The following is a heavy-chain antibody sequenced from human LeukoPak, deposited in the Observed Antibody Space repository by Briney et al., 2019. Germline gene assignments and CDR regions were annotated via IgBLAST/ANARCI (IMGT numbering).Heavy chain of an antibody. Sequence: SETLSLTCTVSGGSISNYFWGWIRQPPGKGLGWIGYIYYSGGTNYNPSLKSRVTISVDTSKNQFSLKLSSVTAADTAVYYCARPSRSVSTAGAFDIWGQGTMVTVSS. CDR1: GGSISNYF. V-gene: IGHV4-59*01. D-gene: IGHD5/OR15-5a*01. CDR3: ARPSRSVSTAGAFDI. CDR2: IYYSGGT. J-gene: IGHJ3*02.